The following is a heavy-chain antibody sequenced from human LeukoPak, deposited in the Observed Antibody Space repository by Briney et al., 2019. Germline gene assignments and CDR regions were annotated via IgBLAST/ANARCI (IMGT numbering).Heavy chain of an antibody. CDR1: GGSISGYY. Sequence: PSETLSLTCNVSGGSISGYYGNWIRQPAKKGMEWIGRMYSGGSTSYNPSLTSRVTMSVDTSENQFSLNLNSVTAADTAFYYCARGRAYYDSSGFFNYWGQGILVTVSS. CDR3: ARGRAYYDSSGFFNY. V-gene: IGHV4-4*07. J-gene: IGHJ4*02. D-gene: IGHD3-22*01. CDR2: MYSGGST.